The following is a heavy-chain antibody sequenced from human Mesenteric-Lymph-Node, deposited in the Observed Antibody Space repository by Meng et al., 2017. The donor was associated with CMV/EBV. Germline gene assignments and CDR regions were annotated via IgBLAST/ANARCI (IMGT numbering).Heavy chain of an antibody. J-gene: IGHJ6*02. CDR1: GFTFSTYW. Sequence: GESLKISCAASGFTFSTYWMSWVRQAPGKGLEGVASLNRDGSEKYFVDSVKGRFTMSRDNAKNSLFVQMSTLRVEDTAVYYCARGHYQLEVWGQGTTVTVSS. CDR2: LNRDGSEK. D-gene: IGHD1-26*01. V-gene: IGHV3-7*01. CDR3: ARGHYQLEV.